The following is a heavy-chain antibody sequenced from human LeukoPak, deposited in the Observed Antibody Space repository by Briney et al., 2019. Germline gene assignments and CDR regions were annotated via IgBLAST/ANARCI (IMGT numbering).Heavy chain of an antibody. J-gene: IGHJ4*02. Sequence: GRSLRLSCAASGFTFSSYGMHWVRQAPGKGLEWVAVISYDGSNKYYADSVKGRFTISRDNSKNTLYLQMNSLRAEDTAVYYCAKDQDYGDYFDYWGQGTLVTVSS. CDR2: ISYDGSNK. CDR1: GFTFSSYG. CDR3: AKDQDYGDYFDY. V-gene: IGHV3-30*18. D-gene: IGHD4-17*01.